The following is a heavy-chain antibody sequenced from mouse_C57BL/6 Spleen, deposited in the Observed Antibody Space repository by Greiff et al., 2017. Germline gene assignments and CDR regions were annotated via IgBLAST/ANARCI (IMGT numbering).Heavy chain of an antibody. CDR2: IYPGDGDT. V-gene: IGHV1-82*01. CDR1: GYAFSSSW. J-gene: IGHJ1*03. CDR3: ARGGYGNPRWYVDV. Sequence: QVQLKQSGPELVKPGASVKISCKASGYAFSSSWMNWVKQRPGKGLEWIGRIYPGDGDTNYNGKFKGKATLTADKSSSTAYMQLSSLTSEDSAVYFCARGGYGNPRWYVDVWGTGTTVTVSS. D-gene: IGHD2-1*01.